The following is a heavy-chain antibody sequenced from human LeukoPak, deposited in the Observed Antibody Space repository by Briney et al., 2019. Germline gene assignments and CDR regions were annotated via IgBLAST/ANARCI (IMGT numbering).Heavy chain of an antibody. D-gene: IGHD3-10*01. Sequence: SETLSLTCIVSGDSISSGNYYWSWIRHHPGKGLEWIGYNYSSGSTFYNPSLLSRVTISADTSKNHFSLKLNSVTAADTAVYYCSRKNGSGRYYYGFDYWGQGALVTVSS. CDR2: NYSSGST. CDR3: SRKNGSGRYYYGFDY. J-gene: IGHJ4*02. V-gene: IGHV4-31*03. CDR1: GDSISSGNYY.